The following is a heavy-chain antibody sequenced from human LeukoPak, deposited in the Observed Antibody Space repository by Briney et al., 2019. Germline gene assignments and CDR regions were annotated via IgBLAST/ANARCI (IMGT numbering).Heavy chain of an antibody. V-gene: IGHV3-33*08. CDR1: GFTFSSYA. CDR2: IWYDGSNK. J-gene: IGHJ4*02. CDR3: ARGDDYYDSSFDY. Sequence: GDSLRLSCAASGFTFSSYAMSWVRQAPGKGLEWVAVIWYDGSNKYYADSVKGRFTISRDNSKNTLYLQMNSLRAEDTAVYYCARGDDYYDSSFDYWGQGTLVTVSS. D-gene: IGHD3-22*01.